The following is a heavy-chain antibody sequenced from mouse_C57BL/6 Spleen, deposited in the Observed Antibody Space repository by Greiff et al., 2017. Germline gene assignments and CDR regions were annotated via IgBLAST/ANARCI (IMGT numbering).Heavy chain of an antibody. Sequence: QVQLQQSGPELVKPGASVKISCKASGYAFSSSWMNWVKQRPGKGLEWIGRMYPGDGDTNYNGKFKGKATLTADKSSSTAYMQLSSLTSEDSAVYFCANYDYDGYYAMDYWGQGTSVTVSS. CDR2: MYPGDGDT. CDR3: ANYDYDGYYAMDY. V-gene: IGHV1-82*01. CDR1: GYAFSSSW. J-gene: IGHJ4*01. D-gene: IGHD2-4*01.